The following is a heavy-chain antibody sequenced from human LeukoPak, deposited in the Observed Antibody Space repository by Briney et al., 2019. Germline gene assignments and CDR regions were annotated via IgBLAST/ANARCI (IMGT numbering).Heavy chain of an antibody. CDR3: DTVFDY. V-gene: IGHV3-74*01. J-gene: IGHJ4*02. D-gene: IGHD4-17*01. CDR2: INDDGSGT. CDR1: GLTLISTW. Sequence: RGSLKLAFATPGLTLISTWIDCVRQAPGKGRGWVSPINDDGSGTSYADCVRGRFTIYRDDAKNTLCLQMNSLRAEHTSVYYCDTVFDYCGQGTLVTVSS.